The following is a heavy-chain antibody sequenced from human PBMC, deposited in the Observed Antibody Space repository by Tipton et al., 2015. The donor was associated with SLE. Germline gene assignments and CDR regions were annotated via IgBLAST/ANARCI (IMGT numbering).Heavy chain of an antibody. J-gene: IGHJ6*03. CDR2: IYYSGST. D-gene: IGHD7-27*01. CDR3: AGGTKLGKHHYYYYVDV. CDR1: GGSISSYY. V-gene: IGHV4-59*01. Sequence: TLSLTCTVPGGSISSYYWSWIRQPPGKGLEWIGYIYYSGSTNYNPSLKSRVTISVDTSKNQFSLKLSSVTAADTAGYYCAGGTKLGKHHYYYYVDVWGKGTPVTVSS.